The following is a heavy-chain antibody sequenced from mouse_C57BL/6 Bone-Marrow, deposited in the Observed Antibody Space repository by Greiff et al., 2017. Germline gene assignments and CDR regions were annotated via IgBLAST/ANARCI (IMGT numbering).Heavy chain of an antibody. J-gene: IGHJ3*01. Sequence: QVQLQQSGAELVKPGASVKISCKASGYAFSSYWMNWVKQRPGKGLEWIGQIYPGDGDTNYNGKFKGKDTLTADKSSSTAYMQLSSLTSEDSAVYFCAREDYDYPAWFAYWGQGTLVTVSA. D-gene: IGHD2-4*01. V-gene: IGHV1-80*01. CDR2: IYPGDGDT. CDR3: AREDYDYPAWFAY. CDR1: GYAFSSYW.